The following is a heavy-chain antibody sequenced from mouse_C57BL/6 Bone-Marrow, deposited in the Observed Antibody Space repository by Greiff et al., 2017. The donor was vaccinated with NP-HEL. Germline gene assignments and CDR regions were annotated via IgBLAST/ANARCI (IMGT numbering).Heavy chain of an antibody. V-gene: IGHV1-75*01. Sequence: VQLVESGPGLVKPGASVKISCKASGFTFTDYYINWVQQRPGQGLEWIGWIFPGSGSIYYAEKVKGQATLTVDNSSSTLFLLLTSLTSEDSAVFFCAKGRYYYGSSYGEYYLDYWGQGTTLTVSS. CDR3: AKGRYYYGSSYGEYYLDY. CDR1: GFTFTDYY. D-gene: IGHD1-1*01. CDR2: IFPGSGSI. J-gene: IGHJ2*01.